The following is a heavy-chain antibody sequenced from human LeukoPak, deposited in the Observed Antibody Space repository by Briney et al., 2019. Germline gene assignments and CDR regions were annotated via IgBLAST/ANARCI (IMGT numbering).Heavy chain of an antibody. CDR2: IVPIFGTP. CDR3: ARGGILATPLDY. CDR1: GGIFNRHA. J-gene: IGHJ4*02. V-gene: IGHV1-69*13. Sequence: GASVKVSCKDSGGIFNRHAISWVRQAPGQGLEWMGGIVPIFGTPNYAQKFQGRLTITADESTSTAYMELSSLRSEDTALYFCARGGILATPLDYWGQGTLVTVSS. D-gene: IGHD5-12*01.